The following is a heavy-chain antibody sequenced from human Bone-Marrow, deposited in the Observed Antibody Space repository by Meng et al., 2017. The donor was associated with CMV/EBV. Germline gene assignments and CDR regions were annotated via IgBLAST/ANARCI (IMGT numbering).Heavy chain of an antibody. J-gene: IGHJ4*02. CDR1: GFTFSSYG. D-gene: IGHD3-10*01. V-gene: IGHV3-7*01. CDR3: ARGPRFGELFD. Sequence: GGSLRLSCAASGFTFSSYGMHWVRQAPGKGLEWVANIKQDGSEKYYVDSVKGRFTISRDNAKNSLYLRINSLRAEDTAVYYCARGPRFGELFDWGQGTLVTVSS. CDR2: IKQDGSEK.